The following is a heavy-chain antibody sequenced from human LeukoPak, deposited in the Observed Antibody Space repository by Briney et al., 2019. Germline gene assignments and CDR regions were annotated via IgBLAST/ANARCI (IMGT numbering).Heavy chain of an antibody. V-gene: IGHV1-2*02. CDR3: ARDSSYSYYFDG. CDR2: INTNSGTT. CDR1: GSPFTSYD. J-gene: IGHJ4*02. Sequence: ASVKLSCKASGSPFTSYDIHWVRQAPGQGLEWMGCINTNSGTTSYAQKFKGRITMTRDTSVSTAYIQLSRLRSDDTAVYYCARDSSYSYYFDGWGVGTLVTVSS. D-gene: IGHD3-22*01.